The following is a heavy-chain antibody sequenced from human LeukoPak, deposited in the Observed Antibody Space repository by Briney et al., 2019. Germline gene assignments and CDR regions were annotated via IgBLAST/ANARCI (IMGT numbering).Heavy chain of an antibody. J-gene: IGHJ6*02. CDR1: GFTFSSYA. D-gene: IGHD3-22*01. CDR2: ISGSGGST. Sequence: GRSLRLSCAASGFTFSSYAMSWVRQAPGKGLEWVSAISGSGGSTYYADSVKGRFTISRDNSKNTLYLQMNSLRAEDTAVYYCAKPCLPYYYDSSGFYYYYYYGMDVWGQGTTVTVSS. CDR3: AKPCLPYYYDSSGFYYYYYYGMDV. V-gene: IGHV3-23*01.